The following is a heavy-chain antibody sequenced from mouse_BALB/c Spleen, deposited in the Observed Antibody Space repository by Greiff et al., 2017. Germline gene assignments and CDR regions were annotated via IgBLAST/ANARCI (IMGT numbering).Heavy chain of an antibody. V-gene: IGHV1-87*01. Sequence: QVQLQQSGAELARPGASVKLSCKASGYTFTSYWMQWVKQRPGQGLEWIGAIYPGDGDTRYTQKFKGKATLTADKSSSTAYMQLSSLASEDSAVYYCARGGKPSPMDYWGQGTSVTVSS. CDR1: GYTFTSYW. J-gene: IGHJ4*01. CDR3: ARGGKPSPMDY. CDR2: IYPGDGDT. D-gene: IGHD2-1*01.